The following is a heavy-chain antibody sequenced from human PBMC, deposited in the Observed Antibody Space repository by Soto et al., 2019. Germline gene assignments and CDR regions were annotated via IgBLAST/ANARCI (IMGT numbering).Heavy chain of an antibody. V-gene: IGHV3-23*01. CDR3: AKVAQSGVVIAYFDS. J-gene: IGHJ4*02. CDR1: GFTFGNYG. CDR2: ISSSSRRT. Sequence: PGGSLRLSCEAFGFTFGNYGMGWVRQAPGKGLSWVSGISSSSRRTYYADSVRGRFTISRDNSKNTLYLKMDTLRADDTAVYYCAKVAQSGVVIAYFDSWGQGSLVTVSS. D-gene: IGHD3-3*01.